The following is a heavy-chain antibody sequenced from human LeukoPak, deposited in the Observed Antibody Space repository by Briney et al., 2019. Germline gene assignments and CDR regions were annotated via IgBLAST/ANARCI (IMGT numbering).Heavy chain of an antibody. Sequence: ASVKVSCKASGCTFTGYYMHWVRQAPGQGLEWMGWINPNSGGTNYAQKFQGRVTMTRDTSISTAYMELSRLRSDDTAVYYCARGYSSGWKDAFDIWGQGTMVTVSS. CDR2: INPNSGGT. CDR3: ARGYSSGWKDAFDI. J-gene: IGHJ3*02. CDR1: GCTFTGYY. V-gene: IGHV1-2*02. D-gene: IGHD6-19*01.